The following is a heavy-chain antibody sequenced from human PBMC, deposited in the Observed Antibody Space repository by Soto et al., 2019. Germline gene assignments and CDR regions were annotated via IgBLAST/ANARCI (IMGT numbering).Heavy chain of an antibody. CDR1: DDPFSSGSYY. CDR2: IYPTGRT. CDR3: VAKLGTTHYFDF. Sequence: QGQLQEAGPGPAQPSQTLFLTCSVSDDPFSSGSYYLTLVRQHPGQGLEWIGYIYPTGRTYYNPSLQSRLIMSLHTSKNQFSLHLFSVTPADTAVYFCVAKLGTTHYFDFWGQGSLVAVSS. D-gene: IGHD7-27*01. V-gene: IGHV4-31*08. J-gene: IGHJ4*02.